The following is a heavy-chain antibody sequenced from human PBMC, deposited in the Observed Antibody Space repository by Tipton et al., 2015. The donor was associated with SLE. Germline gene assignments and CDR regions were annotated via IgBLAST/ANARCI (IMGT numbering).Heavy chain of an antibody. V-gene: IGHV4-31*03. CDR3: AREGAMVRGVIRYYFDY. J-gene: IGHJ4*02. Sequence: TLSLTCTVSGGSISSGGYYWSWIRQHPGKGLEWIGYINYSGSTNYNPSLKSRVTISVDTSKNQFSLKLSSVTAADTAVYYCAREGAMVRGVIRYYFDYWGQGTLVTVSS. D-gene: IGHD3-10*01. CDR1: GGSISSGGYY. CDR2: INYSGST.